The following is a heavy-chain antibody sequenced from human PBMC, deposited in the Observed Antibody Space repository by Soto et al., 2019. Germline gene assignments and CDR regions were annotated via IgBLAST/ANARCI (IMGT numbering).Heavy chain of an antibody. D-gene: IGHD3-10*01. CDR3: ANLPLYGSGFDC. CDR1: GFTFDDYA. J-gene: IGHJ4*02. CDR2: ISWNGASI. Sequence: EVQLVESGGGLVQPGRSLRLSCAASGFTFDDYAIHWFRQAPGMGLEWVAGISWNGASIGYADSVKGRFTISRDNAKNSLHLQMNSLRSEDTALYYCANLPLYGSGFDCWGQGTLVTVSS. V-gene: IGHV3-9*01.